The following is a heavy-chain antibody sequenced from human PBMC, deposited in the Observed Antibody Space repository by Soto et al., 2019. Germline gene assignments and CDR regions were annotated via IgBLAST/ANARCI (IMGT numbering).Heavy chain of an antibody. CDR1: GFTLSGYS. D-gene: IGHD3-9*01. CDR2: ISSGSKTI. CDR3: AREDILGVRSFDY. Sequence: PGGSLRLSCAASGFTLSGYSVNWVRQAPGKGLEWVSHISSGSKTIYYAESVKGRFTVSRDNARNSQYLQMNSLRDEDTAVYYCAREDILGVRSFDYWGQGTLVTVSS. J-gene: IGHJ4*02. V-gene: IGHV3-48*02.